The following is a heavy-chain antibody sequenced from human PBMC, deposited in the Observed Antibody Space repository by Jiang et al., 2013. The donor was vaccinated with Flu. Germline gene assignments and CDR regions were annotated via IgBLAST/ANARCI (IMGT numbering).Heavy chain of an antibody. V-gene: IGHV1-46*01. CDR2: INPSGGGT. Sequence: QLVESGAEVKKPGASVKVSCKASGYTFTNYYIHWVRQAPGQGLEWMGIINPSGGGTSYAQKFQGRLTMTRDTSTSTVYMELSSLRSEDTAVYYCGRDMHGVAGVSSYWGQGTLVTVSS. D-gene: IGHD6-19*01. J-gene: IGHJ4*02. CDR1: GYTFTNYY. CDR3: GRDMHGVAGVSSY.